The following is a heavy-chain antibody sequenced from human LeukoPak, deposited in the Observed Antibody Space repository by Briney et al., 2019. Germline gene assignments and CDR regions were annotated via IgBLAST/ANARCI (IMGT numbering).Heavy chain of an antibody. V-gene: IGHV1-46*01. J-gene: IGHJ4*02. CDR3: ARVYEPNCSAGSCYLLGN. CDR2: INRSGSST. Sequence: ASVKVSCKASGNTFSSYYMHWVRQAPGQGLEWMGIINRSGSSTTYAPNFQGRVTMTRDTSTSTVYMELSSLRSEDTAVYHCARVYEPNCSAGSCYLLGNWGQGTLVTVSS. CDR1: GNTFSSYY. D-gene: IGHD2-15*01.